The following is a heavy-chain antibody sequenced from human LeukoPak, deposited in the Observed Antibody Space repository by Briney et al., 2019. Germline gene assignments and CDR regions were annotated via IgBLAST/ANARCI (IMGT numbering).Heavy chain of an antibody. CDR2: INPNSGGT. D-gene: IGHD3-22*01. CDR3: ARRAGDSSGYSLLNY. CDR1: GYAFTGYY. J-gene: IGHJ4*02. Sequence: ASVKVSCKASGYAFTGYYMHWVRQAPGQGLEWMGWINPNSGGTNYAQKFQGRVTMTRDTSISTAYMELSRLRSDDTAVYYCARRAGDSSGYSLLNYWGQGTLVTVSS. V-gene: IGHV1-2*02.